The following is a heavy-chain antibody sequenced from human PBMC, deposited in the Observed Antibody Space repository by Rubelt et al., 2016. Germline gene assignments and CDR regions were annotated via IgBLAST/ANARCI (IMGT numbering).Heavy chain of an antibody. CDR3: ARLQLGGAFDI. CDR2: MYSSGIT. CDR1: GGSISSYY. Sequence: QVQLQESGPGLVKPSETLSLTCTVSGGSISSYYWSWIRQPPGEGLEWIGYMYSSGITNYNPSLKSRVTISGDMAKNQFSLRRSSVTAADTAVYYWARLQLGGAFDIWGQGTMVTVSS. D-gene: IGHD2-2*01. V-gene: IGHV4-59*08. J-gene: IGHJ3*02.